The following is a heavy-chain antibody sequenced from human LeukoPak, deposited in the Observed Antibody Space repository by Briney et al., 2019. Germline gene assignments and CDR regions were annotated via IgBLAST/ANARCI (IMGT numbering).Heavy chain of an antibody. Sequence: SGPTLVKPTQTLTVTCTFSGFSLSPSGVGLGWIRQPPGKALEWLALFYWDDDKRYTPFLKNRLTITRGTSRNQVVLTMTNMDPVDTASYYCTHIGSYFGVVNIPDYWGQGTLVTVSS. CDR2: FYWDDDK. V-gene: IGHV2-5*02. CDR3: THIGSYFGVVNIPDY. D-gene: IGHD3-3*01. CDR1: GFSLSPSGVG. J-gene: IGHJ4*02.